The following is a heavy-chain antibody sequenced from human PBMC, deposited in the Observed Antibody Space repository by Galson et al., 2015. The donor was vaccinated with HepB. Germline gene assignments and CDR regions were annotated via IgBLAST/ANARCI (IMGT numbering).Heavy chain of an antibody. CDR2: ISGSGGST. Sequence: SLRLSCAASGFTFSSYAMSWVRQAPGRGLEWVSAISGSGGSTYYADSVKGRFTISRDNSKNTLYLQMNSLRAEDTAVYYCAKDGVVAATPHNYWGQGTLVTVSS. CDR3: AKDGVVAATPHNY. CDR1: GFTFSSYA. J-gene: IGHJ4*02. D-gene: IGHD2-15*01. V-gene: IGHV3-23*01.